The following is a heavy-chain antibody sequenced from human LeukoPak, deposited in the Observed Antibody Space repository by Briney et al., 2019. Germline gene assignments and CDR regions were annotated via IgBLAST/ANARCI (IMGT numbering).Heavy chain of an antibody. V-gene: IGHV3-21*01. CDR2: ISSSSSYI. D-gene: IGHD3-10*01. J-gene: IGHJ6*04. CDR1: GFTFSSYS. CDR3: ARGTYGSGSYVMDV. Sequence: GGSLRLSCAASGFTFSSYSMNWVRQAPGKGLELVSSISSSSSYIYYADSVKGRFTISGDNAKNSLYLQMNSLRAEDTAVYYCARGTYGSGSYVMDVWGKGTTVTVSS.